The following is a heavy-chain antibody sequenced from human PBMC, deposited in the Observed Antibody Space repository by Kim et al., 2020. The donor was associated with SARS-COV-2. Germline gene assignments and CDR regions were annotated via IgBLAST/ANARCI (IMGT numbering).Heavy chain of an antibody. CDR2: INHSGST. J-gene: IGHJ3*02. CDR1: GGSFSGYY. D-gene: IGHD3-10*01. CDR3: ARAELLWFGEGIDI. Sequence: SETLSLTCAVYGGSFSGYYWSWIRQPPGKGLESIGEINHSGSTNYNPSLKSRVTISVDTSKNQFSLKLSSVTAADTAVYYCARAELLWFGEGIDIWGQGTMVTVSS. V-gene: IGHV4-34*01.